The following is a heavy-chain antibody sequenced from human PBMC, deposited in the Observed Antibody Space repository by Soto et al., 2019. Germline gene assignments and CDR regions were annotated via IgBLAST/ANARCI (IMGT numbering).Heavy chain of an antibody. D-gene: IGHD6-6*01. CDR1: GFTFSSYC. CDR2: INSDGSST. Sequence: EVQLVESGGGLVQPGGSLRLSCAASGFTFSSYCMHWVRQAPGKGLVWVSRINSDGSSTSYAASLKGRCTISRDNDKNPLCLQKSRPRVEDTAVYYGAGDRIEAGRDFDYWGQGTLVTVSS. V-gene: IGHV3-74*02. J-gene: IGHJ4*02. CDR3: AGDRIEAGRDFDY.